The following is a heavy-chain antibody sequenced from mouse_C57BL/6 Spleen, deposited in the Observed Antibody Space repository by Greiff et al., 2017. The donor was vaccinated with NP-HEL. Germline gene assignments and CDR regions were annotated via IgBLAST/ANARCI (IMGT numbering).Heavy chain of an antibody. V-gene: IGHV1-50*01. CDR1: GYTFTSYW. J-gene: IGHJ4*01. Sequence: QVQLQQPGAELVKPGASVKLSCKASGYTFTSYWMQWVKQRPGQGLEWIGEIDPSDSYTNYNQKFKGKATLTVDTSSSTAYMQLSSLTSEDSAVYYCAREGLRAMDYWGQGTSVTVSS. CDR3: AREGLRAMDY. D-gene: IGHD3-3*01. CDR2: IDPSDSYT.